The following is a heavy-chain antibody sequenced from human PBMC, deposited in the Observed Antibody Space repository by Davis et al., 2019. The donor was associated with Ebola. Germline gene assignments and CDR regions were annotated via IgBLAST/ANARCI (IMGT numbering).Heavy chain of an antibody. V-gene: IGHV4-59*12. CDR3: ARELGGQSALNY. CDR2: IYYSGST. CDR1: GGSFSGYY. Sequence: MPSETLSLTCAVYGGSFSGYYWSWIRQPPGKGLEWIGYIYYSGSTNYNPSLKSRVTISVDTSKNQFSLKLSSVTAADTAVYYCARELGGQSALNYWGQGTLVTVSS. J-gene: IGHJ4*02. D-gene: IGHD2-15*01.